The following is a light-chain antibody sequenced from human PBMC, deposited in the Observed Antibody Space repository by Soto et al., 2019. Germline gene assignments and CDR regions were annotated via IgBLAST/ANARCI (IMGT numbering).Light chain of an antibody. J-gene: IGLJ1*01. CDR3: SSRTTSNPYV. V-gene: IGLV2-14*01. CDR1: SSDIGAYNS. Sequence: QSALTQPASVSGSPGQSITISCTGTSSDIGAYNSVYWYQQHPGKAPKLMIYEVSNRPSGVSNRFSASKSGNTASLTISGRQAEDEDDYYCSSRTTSNPYVFGTGTKLTVL. CDR2: EVS.